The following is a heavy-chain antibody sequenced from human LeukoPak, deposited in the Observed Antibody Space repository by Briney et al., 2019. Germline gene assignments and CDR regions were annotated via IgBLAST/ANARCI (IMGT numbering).Heavy chain of an antibody. CDR1: GFTFSSYA. CDR3: AKSPLTVYYYYGMDV. D-gene: IGHD4-17*01. J-gene: IGHJ6*02. V-gene: IGHV3-30-3*02. CDR2: ISYDGSNK. Sequence: PGGSLRLSCAASGFTFSSYAMHWVRQAPGKGLEWVAVISYDGSNKYYADSVKGRFTISRDNSKNTLYLQMNSLRAEDTAVYYCAKSPLTVYYYYGMDVWGQGTTVTVSS.